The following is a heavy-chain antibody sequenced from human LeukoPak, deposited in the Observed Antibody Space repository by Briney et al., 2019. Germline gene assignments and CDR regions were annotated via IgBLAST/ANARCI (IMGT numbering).Heavy chain of an antibody. V-gene: IGHV4-34*01. D-gene: IGHD4-23*01. CDR3: ARSVVTPERSAFDI. J-gene: IGHJ3*02. Sequence: PSETLSLTCAVYGGSFSGYYWSWIRQPPGKGREGMGEINHRGSTNYNPSLKSRVTISVDPSKNQFSLKLSSVTAADTAVYYCARSVVTPERSAFDIWGQGTMVTVSS. CDR1: GGSFSGYY. CDR2: INHRGST.